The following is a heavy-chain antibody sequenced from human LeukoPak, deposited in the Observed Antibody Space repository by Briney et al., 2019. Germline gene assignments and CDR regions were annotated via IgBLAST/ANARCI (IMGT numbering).Heavy chain of an antibody. CDR3: ARDRQAYYYGMDV. Sequence: SDTLSLTCTVSGGSLSSYYWSWLRQPPGKGLEWIGYIYYSGSTNYNPSLKSRVTIPVDTSKHQFSLKLSSVTAADTAVYYCARDRQAYYYGMDVWGQGTTVTVSS. CDR2: IYYSGST. J-gene: IGHJ6*02. V-gene: IGHV4-59*01. CDR1: GGSLSSYY.